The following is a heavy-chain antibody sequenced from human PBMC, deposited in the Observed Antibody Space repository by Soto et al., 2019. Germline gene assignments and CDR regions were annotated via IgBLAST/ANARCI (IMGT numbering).Heavy chain of an antibody. V-gene: IGHV3-21*01. CDR2: ISSSSSYI. D-gene: IGHD2-2*01. J-gene: IGHJ6*03. CDR1: GFTFSSYS. CDR3: ARVVQRIPAAPYYYYYYTDV. Sequence: EVQLVESGGGLVKPGGSLRLSCAASGFTFSSYSMNWVRQAPGKGLEWVSSISSSSSYIYYADSAKGRFTISRDNAKNSLYLQMNSLRAEDTAVYFCARVVQRIPAAPYYYYYYTDVWGKGTTVTVSS.